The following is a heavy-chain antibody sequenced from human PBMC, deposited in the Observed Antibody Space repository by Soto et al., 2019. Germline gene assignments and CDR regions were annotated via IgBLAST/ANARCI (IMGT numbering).Heavy chain of an antibody. J-gene: IGHJ5*01. V-gene: IGHV1-69*13. CDR2: IIPIFGTA. D-gene: IGHD3-3*01. CDR3: ARASEWFFLTNS. Sequence: VASVKVSCKASGGTFSSYAISWVRQAPGQGLEWMGGIIPIFGTANYAQKFQGRVTITADESTSTAYMELSSLRSEDTAVYYCARASEWFFLTNSWGHGTLVTVXS. CDR1: GGTFSSYA.